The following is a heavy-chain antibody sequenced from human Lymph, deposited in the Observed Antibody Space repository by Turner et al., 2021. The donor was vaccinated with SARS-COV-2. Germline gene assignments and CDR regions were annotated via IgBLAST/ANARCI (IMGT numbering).Heavy chain of an antibody. J-gene: IGHJ6*02. CDR2: IYSVGTT. D-gene: IGHD6-13*01. CDR3: ARYLGTYGMDV. V-gene: IGHV3-53*02. Sequence: EVQLVENGGGLIQPGGSLRLSCAASGIIVRRNYMNWVRQAPGKGLEWVSFIYSVGTTYYADSVKGRFTISRDNSKNTLYLQMNSLRVEDTAVYYCARYLGTYGMDVWGQGTTVTVSS. CDR1: GIIVRRNY.